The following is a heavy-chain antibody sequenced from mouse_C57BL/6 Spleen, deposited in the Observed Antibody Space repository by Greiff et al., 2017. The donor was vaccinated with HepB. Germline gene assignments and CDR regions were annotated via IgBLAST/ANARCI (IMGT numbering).Heavy chain of an antibody. D-gene: IGHD1-1*01. CDR1: GFNIKNTY. J-gene: IGHJ4*01. CDR2: IDPANGKT. V-gene: IGHV14-3*01. CDR3: AREYYGSYYYAMDY. Sequence: VHVKQSVAELVRPGASVKLSCTASGFNIKNTYMHWVKQRPEQGLEWIGRIDPANGKTKYAPKFQGKATITADTSSNTAYLQLSSLTSEDTAIYYCAREYYGSYYYAMDYWGQGTSVTVSS.